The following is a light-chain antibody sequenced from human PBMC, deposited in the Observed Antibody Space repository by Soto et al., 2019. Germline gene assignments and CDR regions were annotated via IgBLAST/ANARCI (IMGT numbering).Light chain of an antibody. J-gene: IGKJ1*01. CDR3: QQSYSSPPT. Sequence: IRRTQSKSSLSASSGHRVTIICRASQSISNHLNWYQQKPGKAPKLLIVAASSLQSGVPSRFSGSRSGPDFTLTISSLQPEDFATYYCQQSYSSPPTFGQGTKVDIK. V-gene: IGKV1-39*01. CDR2: AAS. CDR1: QSISNH.